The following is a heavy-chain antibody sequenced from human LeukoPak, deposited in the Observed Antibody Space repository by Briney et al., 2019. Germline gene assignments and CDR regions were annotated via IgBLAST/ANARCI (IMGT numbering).Heavy chain of an antibody. Sequence: PGGSLRLSCAASGFTVSSNYMSWVRQAPGKGLEWVSLIYSGGSTYYTDSVKGRFTISRDNSKNTLYLQMNSLRAEDTAVYYCAREGELAFSLSSSWYYFDYWGQGTLVTVSS. D-gene: IGHD6-13*01. CDR3: AREGELAFSLSSSWYYFDY. V-gene: IGHV3-66*01. CDR1: GFTVSSNY. J-gene: IGHJ4*02. CDR2: IYSGGST.